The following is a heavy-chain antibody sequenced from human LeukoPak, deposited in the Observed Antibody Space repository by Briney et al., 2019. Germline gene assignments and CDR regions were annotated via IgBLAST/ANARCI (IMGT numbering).Heavy chain of an antibody. V-gene: IGHV3-30*04. CDR2: ISYDANNK. CDR1: GFTFSSFA. Sequence: GGSLRLSCAASGFTFSSFALHWVRQAPGKGLEWVAVISYDANNKYYADSVKGRFTISRDNSKYTLYLQMNSLRPEDTALYYCARDVYGSGKVDYWGQGTLVTVSS. J-gene: IGHJ4*02. CDR3: ARDVYGSGKVDY. D-gene: IGHD3-10*01.